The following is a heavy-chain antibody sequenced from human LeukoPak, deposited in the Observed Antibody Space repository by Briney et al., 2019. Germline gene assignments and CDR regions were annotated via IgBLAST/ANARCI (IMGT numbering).Heavy chain of an antibody. J-gene: IGHJ6*02. CDR1: GFTFSSYS. V-gene: IGHV3-21*01. CDR3: AREGITGRPYYYYYGMDV. CDR2: ISSSSSYI. Sequence: GGSLRLSCAASGFTFSSYSMNWVRQAPGKGLEWVSSISSSSSYIYYADSVKGRFTISRDNAKNTLYLQMNSPRAEDTAVYYCAREGITGRPYYYYYGMDVWGQGTTVTVSS. D-gene: IGHD1-20*01.